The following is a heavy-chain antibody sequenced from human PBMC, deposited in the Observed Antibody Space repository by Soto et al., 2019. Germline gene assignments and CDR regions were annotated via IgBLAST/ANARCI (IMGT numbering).Heavy chain of an antibody. CDR2: LYTDDRT. CDR3: VGAAPGX. V-gene: IGHV3-53*05. CDR1: GFTVSNKH. Sequence: GGSLRLSFAASGFTVSNKHMGWVRQAPGKGLESVSILYTDDRTYYADSVKGLFTISRDNSKNTVSLQINSLRDEDTAMYYCVGAAPGXWGQGTPVTVSX. J-gene: IGHJ4*02. D-gene: IGHD3-16*01.